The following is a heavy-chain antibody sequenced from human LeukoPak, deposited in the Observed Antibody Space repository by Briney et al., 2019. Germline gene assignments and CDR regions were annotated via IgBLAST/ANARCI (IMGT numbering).Heavy chain of an antibody. D-gene: IGHD5-12*01. V-gene: IGHV1-3*01. CDR2: INADNGDR. CDR3: ARDGPTIGIYFGMDV. Sequence: ASVKVSCKASGYTFTNYAMHWVRQAPGQSLEWMGWINADNGDRKYSQKLLGRVTITRDTSATTAYMELSGLRSEDTSIYYCARDGPTIGIYFGMDVWGQGTTVTVSS. J-gene: IGHJ6*02. CDR1: GYTFTNYA.